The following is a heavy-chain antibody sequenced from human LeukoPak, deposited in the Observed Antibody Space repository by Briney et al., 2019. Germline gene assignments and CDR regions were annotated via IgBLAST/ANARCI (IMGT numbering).Heavy chain of an antibody. V-gene: IGHV3-30*04. CDR2: ISNDGTDK. D-gene: IGHD4-11*01. CDR1: GFSFSTYS. J-gene: IGHJ6*03. Sequence: GRSLRLSCAASGFSFSTYSMHWVRQAPGKGLEWVAVISNDGTDKYHADSVKGRFTVSRDNSKNTLYLQMNRLRAEDTAVYYCARVAQGATTENYLYYYMDVWGKGTTVTVSS. CDR3: ARVAQGATTENYLYYYMDV.